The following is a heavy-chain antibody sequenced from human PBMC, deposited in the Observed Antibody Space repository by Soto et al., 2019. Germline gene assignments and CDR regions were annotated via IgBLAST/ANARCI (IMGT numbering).Heavy chain of an antibody. J-gene: IGHJ5*01. CDR1: GFIFSGSG. CDR2: VSNDGTRK. D-gene: IGHD3-22*01. CDR3: ARWVGGSMYDNSGKYDS. V-gene: IGHV3-30*03. Sequence: QVQLVESGGGVVQPGRSLRLTCAASGFIFSGSGMHWVRQAPGKGLEWVALVSNDGTRKYYGDSVKGRFTISRDNAENTLYLQMNSLRPEDTAVYYCARWVGGSMYDNSGKYDSWGQGTLVTVSS.